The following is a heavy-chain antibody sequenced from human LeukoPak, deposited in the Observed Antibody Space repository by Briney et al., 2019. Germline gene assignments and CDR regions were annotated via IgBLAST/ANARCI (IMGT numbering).Heavy chain of an antibody. CDR2: ISGSGGST. J-gene: IGHJ4*02. D-gene: IGHD6-19*01. CDR3: AKEISDWSLYYFDY. CDR1: GGSISSGGYY. V-gene: IGHV3-23*01. Sequence: ETLSLTCTVSGGSISSGGYYWSWVRQAPGKGLEWVSAISGSGGSTYYADSVKGRFTISRDNSKNTLYLQMNSLRAEDTAVYYCAKEISDWSLYYFDYWGQGTLVTVSS.